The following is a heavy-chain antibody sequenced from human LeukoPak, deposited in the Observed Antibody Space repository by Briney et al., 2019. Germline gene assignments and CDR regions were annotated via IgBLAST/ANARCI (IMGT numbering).Heavy chain of an antibody. D-gene: IGHD3-10*01. CDR3: ARDHYYGSGSYYKFVDNWFDP. CDR1: GYTFTGYY. Sequence: ASVKVSCKASGYTFTGYYMHWVRQAPGQGLEWMGWINPNSDGTNYAQKFQGRVTMTRDTSISTAYMELSRLRSDDTAVYYCARDHYYGSGSYYKFVDNWFDPWGQGTLVTVSS. J-gene: IGHJ5*02. V-gene: IGHV1-2*02. CDR2: INPNSDGT.